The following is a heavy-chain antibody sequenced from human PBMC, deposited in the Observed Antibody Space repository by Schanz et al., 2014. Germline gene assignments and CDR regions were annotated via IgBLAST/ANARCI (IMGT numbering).Heavy chain of an antibody. Sequence: QLQLQESGPGLVKPSETLSPTCTVSGGSISGSSYYWGWIRQPPGKGLEWIGSIYYSGNTYYNPSLKSGVPIFVDTPKTHFSLKLTSVTAADTAVYYCARHPGSSYFDYWGQGTLVTVSS. D-gene: IGHD6-13*01. CDR1: GGSISGSSYY. CDR3: ARHPGSSYFDY. V-gene: IGHV4-39*01. CDR2: IYYSGNT. J-gene: IGHJ4*02.